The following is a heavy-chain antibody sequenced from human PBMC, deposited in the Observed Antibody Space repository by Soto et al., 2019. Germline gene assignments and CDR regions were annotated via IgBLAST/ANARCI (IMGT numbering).Heavy chain of an antibody. CDR1: EFTFSSYG. CDR3: AKDFTPWFGDYFYYYYGMDV. CDR2: MSYDGSK. J-gene: IGHJ6*02. Sequence: QVQLVESGGGVVQPGRSLRLSCAAAEFTFSSYGMHWVRQAPGTGLEWVAVMSYDGSKYYADTVKGRFTISRDNSKNTLYLQINSLRPEDTAVYYCAKDFTPWFGDYFYYYYGMDVWGQGTTVTVSS. D-gene: IGHD4-17*01. V-gene: IGHV3-30*18.